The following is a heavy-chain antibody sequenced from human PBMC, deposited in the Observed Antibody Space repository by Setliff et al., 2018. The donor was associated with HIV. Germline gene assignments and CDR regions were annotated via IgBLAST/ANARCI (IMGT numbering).Heavy chain of an antibody. CDR2: INSATGGT. Sequence: ASVKFSYNASGYTFTDNYIHWMRQAPGQGLEWMAWINSATGGTNYAQNFQGWVTVTRGTSINTVYMELSSLKSDDTAVYYCARDYLHVFDIWGQGTMVTVS. CDR1: GYTFTDNY. J-gene: IGHJ3*02. CDR3: ARDYLHVFDI. V-gene: IGHV1-2*04.